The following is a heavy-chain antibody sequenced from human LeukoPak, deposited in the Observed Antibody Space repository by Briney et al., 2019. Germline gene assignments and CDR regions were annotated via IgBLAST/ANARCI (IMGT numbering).Heavy chain of an antibody. J-gene: IGHJ4*02. D-gene: IGHD2-21*02. Sequence: GGSLRLSCAASGFIFSSYSMNWVRQAPGKGLEWVSSITGSSSYIYYADSLKGRFTISRDNAKNSVYLRMNSLRPEDTAVYYCARRLVTRSLDSWGQGTLVTVSS. CDR1: GFIFSSYS. CDR3: ARRLVTRSLDS. CDR2: ITGSSSYI. V-gene: IGHV3-21*01.